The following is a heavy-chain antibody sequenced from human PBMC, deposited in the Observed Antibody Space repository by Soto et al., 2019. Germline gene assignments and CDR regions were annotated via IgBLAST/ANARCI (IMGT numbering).Heavy chain of an antibody. J-gene: IGHJ5*02. CDR3: ARDPPGTQPPHNWFDH. CDR1: VGASSSHA. CDR2: LIPIFGTA. Sequence: VKGSCDDPVGASSSHAISWVRQAPGQGLEWMGGLIPIFGTANYAQKFQGRVTITADESTSTAYMELSSLRSEDTAVYYCARDPPGTQPPHNWFDHWRQGSLVTVSS. D-gene: IGHD1-1*01. V-gene: IGHV1-69*01.